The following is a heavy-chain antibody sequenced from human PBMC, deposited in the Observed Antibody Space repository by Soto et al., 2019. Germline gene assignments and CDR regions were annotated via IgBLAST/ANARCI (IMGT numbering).Heavy chain of an antibody. CDR3: ARGGLRWLQLYYVDY. Sequence: ASVKVSCKASGYTFTSYYMHWVRQAPGQGLEWMGIINPSGGSTSYAQKFQGRVTMTRDTSTSTVYMELSSLRSEDTAVYYCARGGLRWLQLYYVDYWGQGTLVTVSS. CDR2: INPSGGST. V-gene: IGHV1-46*01. D-gene: IGHD1-1*01. CDR1: GYTFTSYY. J-gene: IGHJ4*02.